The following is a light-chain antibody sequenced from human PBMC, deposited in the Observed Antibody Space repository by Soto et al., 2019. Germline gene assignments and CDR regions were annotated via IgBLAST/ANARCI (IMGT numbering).Light chain of an antibody. CDR1: QRIGRN. CDR3: THSYFVPKR. Sequence: GDRATITCPASQRIGRNLAWYQQKPGQAPRLLIYGASTRTTGIPDTFSGTGSATAFSLIIISLQADDGIGYYCTHSYFVPKRFGQ. CDR2: GAS. V-gene: IGKV3-15*01. J-gene: IGKJ5*01.